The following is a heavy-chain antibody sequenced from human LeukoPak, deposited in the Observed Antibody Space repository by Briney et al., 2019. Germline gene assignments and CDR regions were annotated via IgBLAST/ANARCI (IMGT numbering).Heavy chain of an antibody. CDR1: GFTFSNYG. Sequence: GGSLRLSCAASGFTFSNYGMHWVRQAPGKGLEWVAVISYDGSSKYYADSVKGRFTISRDNSKNTLYLQMNSLTTEDTAVYYRARGWRMSVPWGQGTLVTVSS. CDR2: ISYDGSSK. J-gene: IGHJ5*02. V-gene: IGHV3-30*03. D-gene: IGHD1-1*01. CDR3: ARGWRMSVP.